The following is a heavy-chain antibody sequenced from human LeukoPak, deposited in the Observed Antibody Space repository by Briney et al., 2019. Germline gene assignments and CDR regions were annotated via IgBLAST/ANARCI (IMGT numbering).Heavy chain of an antibody. CDR2: IKEDGSEH. D-gene: IGHD3-10*01. CDR3: ERARGWSPLDY. J-gene: IGHJ4*02. Sequence: GGSLRLSCAASGFTFTNYWMSWVRQAPGKGLEWVANIKEDGSEHYYVDSVKGRFTISRDNAKNSLYLQMNSLRAEDTAVYYCERARGWSPLDYWGQGNLVTVSS. V-gene: IGHV3-7*01. CDR1: GFTFTNYW.